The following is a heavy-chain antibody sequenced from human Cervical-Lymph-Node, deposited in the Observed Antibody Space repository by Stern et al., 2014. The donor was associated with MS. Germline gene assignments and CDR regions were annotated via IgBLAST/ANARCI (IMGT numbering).Heavy chain of an antibody. J-gene: IGHJ6*02. CDR3: AREVAGHRLGMMDV. D-gene: IGHD6-19*01. V-gene: IGHV1-46*01. CDR1: GYTFTSYY. CDR2: INPSGGST. Sequence: VQLVESGAEVKTPGASVKLSCKASGYTFTSYYMHWVRQAPGQGLEWLGIINPSGGSTRYAQNIQGRVTVTRDTSTSTVYMELSSLRSGDTAVYYCAREVAGHRLGMMDVWGQGTSVTVSS.